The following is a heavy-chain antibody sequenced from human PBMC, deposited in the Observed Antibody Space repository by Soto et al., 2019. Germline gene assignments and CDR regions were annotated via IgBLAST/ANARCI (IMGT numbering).Heavy chain of an antibody. D-gene: IGHD6-13*01. J-gene: IGHJ3*02. V-gene: IGHV1-3*01. CDR1: GYTFTSYA. CDR2: INAGNGNT. CDR3: ASHSGSSSWYSAFDI. Sequence: ASVKVSCKASGYTFTSYAMHWVRQAPGQKLEWMGWINAGNGNTKYSQKFQGRVTITRDTSGSTAYMELSSLRSEDTAVYYCASHSGSSSWYSAFDIWGQGTMVTVSS.